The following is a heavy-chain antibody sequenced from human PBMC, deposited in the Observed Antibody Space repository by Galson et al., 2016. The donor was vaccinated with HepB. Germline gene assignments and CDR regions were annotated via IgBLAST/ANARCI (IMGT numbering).Heavy chain of an antibody. CDR2: IYPDDNT. D-gene: IGHD4-17*01. Sequence: SLRLSCAASGLTVSSNYMSWVRQAPGKGLEWVSVIYPDDNTYYADSVKGRFTISRDNSKNTLYLQMNRLRAEDTALYYCASDYGDYLVENAFHIWGQGTMVTVSS. J-gene: IGHJ3*02. CDR3: ASDYGDYLVENAFHI. V-gene: IGHV3-53*01. CDR1: GLTVSSNY.